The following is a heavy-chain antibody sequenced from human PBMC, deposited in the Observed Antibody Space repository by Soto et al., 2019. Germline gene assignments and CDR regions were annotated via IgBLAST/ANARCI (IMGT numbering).Heavy chain of an antibody. CDR3: ARGPGVQLWSYYGMDV. V-gene: IGHV1-69*02. Sequence: QVQLVQSGAEVKKPGSSVKVSCKASGGTFSSYTISWVRQAPGQGLEWMGRIIPILGIANYAQKFQGRVTIPXXKXTVXAYRELSSLRSEDTAVYYCARGPGVQLWSYYGMDVWGQGTTVTVSS. CDR1: GGTFSSYT. J-gene: IGHJ6*02. D-gene: IGHD5-18*01. CDR2: IIPILGIA.